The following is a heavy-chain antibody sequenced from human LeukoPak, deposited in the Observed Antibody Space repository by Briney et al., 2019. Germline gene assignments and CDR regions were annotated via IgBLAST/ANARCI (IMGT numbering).Heavy chain of an antibody. J-gene: IGHJ5*02. CDR3: ARWGIVVVVAATDARGFDP. CDR2: INPNSGGT. Sequence: ASVKVSCKASGYTFTGYYMHWVRQAPRQGLEWMGWINPNSGGTNYAQKFQGRVTMTRDTSISTAYMELSRLRSDDTAVYYCARWGIVVVVAATDARGFDPWGQGTLVTVSS. D-gene: IGHD2-15*01. CDR1: GYTFTGYY. V-gene: IGHV1-2*02.